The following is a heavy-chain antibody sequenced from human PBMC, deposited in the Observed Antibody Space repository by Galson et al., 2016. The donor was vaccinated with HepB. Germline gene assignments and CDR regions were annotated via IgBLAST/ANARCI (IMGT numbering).Heavy chain of an antibody. Sequence: SLRLSCAASGFPFSSYAMYWLRQAPDKGLEWVTLISIDGTSKFYADSVKGRFTISRDTSRNTLHLQMNSLTTEDTAIYYCARGAPLGYHGYDPHPATFDSWGQGTLVTVSS. CDR3: ARGAPLGYHGYDPHPATFDS. D-gene: IGHD5-12*01. CDR1: GFPFSSYA. V-gene: IGHV3-30-3*01. CDR2: ISIDGTSK. J-gene: IGHJ4*02.